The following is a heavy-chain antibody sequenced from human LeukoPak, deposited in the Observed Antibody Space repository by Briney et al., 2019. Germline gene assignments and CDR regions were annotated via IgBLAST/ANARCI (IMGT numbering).Heavy chain of an antibody. J-gene: IGHJ4*02. CDR1: GFTFSSYW. CDR2: ISSSGSTI. V-gene: IGHV3-48*04. Sequence: GGSLRLSCAASGFTFSSYWISWVRQAPGKGLEWVSYISSSGSTIYYADSVKGRFTISRDNAKNSLYLQMNSLRAEDTAVYYCARVSVAGFDYWGQGTLVTVSS. CDR3: ARVSVAGFDY. D-gene: IGHD6-19*01.